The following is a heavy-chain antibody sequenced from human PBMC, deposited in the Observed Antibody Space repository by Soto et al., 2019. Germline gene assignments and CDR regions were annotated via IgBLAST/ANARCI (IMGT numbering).Heavy chain of an antibody. CDR2: ISAYNGNT. Sequence: ASVKVSCKASGYTFTSYGISWVRQAPGQGLEWMGWISAYNGNTNYAQKLQGRVTMTTDTSTSTAYMELRSLRSDDTAVYYCARETETAPLEKLLNYGMDVWGQGTTVTVSS. CDR3: ARETETAPLEKLLNYGMDV. D-gene: IGHD2-15*01. J-gene: IGHJ6*02. CDR1: GYTFTSYG. V-gene: IGHV1-18*04.